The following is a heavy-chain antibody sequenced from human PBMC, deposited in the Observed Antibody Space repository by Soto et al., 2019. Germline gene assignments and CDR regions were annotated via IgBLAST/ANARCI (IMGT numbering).Heavy chain of an antibody. D-gene: IGHD6-13*01. Sequence: PGGSLRLSCAASGFTFSSYGMHWVRQAPGKGLEWVAVISYDGSNKYYADSVKGRFTISRDNSKNTLYLQMNSLRAEDTAVYYCAKTGGGQQLVLDPNFDYWGQGTLVTVSS. V-gene: IGHV3-30*18. CDR1: GFTFSSYG. CDR3: AKTGGGQQLVLDPNFDY. CDR2: ISYDGSNK. J-gene: IGHJ4*02.